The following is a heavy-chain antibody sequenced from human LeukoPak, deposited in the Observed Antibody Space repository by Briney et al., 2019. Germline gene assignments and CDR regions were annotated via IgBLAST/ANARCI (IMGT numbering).Heavy chain of an antibody. CDR3: AKDTAVQFLEPAF. D-gene: IGHD3-3*01. J-gene: IGHJ4*02. Sequence: GGSLRLSCAASGFTFNTHGMHWVRQAPGKGLEWVAAIWFDGSVKHYSDAVKGRYTISRDNSLNTLYLQMNSLRVEDTAIYYCAKDTAVQFLEPAFWGQGTLVTVSS. V-gene: IGHV3-33*06. CDR1: GFTFNTHG. CDR2: IWFDGSVK.